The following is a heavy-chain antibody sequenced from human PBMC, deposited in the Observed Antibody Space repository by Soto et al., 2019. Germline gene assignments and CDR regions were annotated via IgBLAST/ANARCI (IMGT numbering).Heavy chain of an antibody. CDR2: IYYSGST. Sequence: PSETLSLTCAVSGGSISSGGYSWSWIRQPPGKGLEWIGYIYYSGSTNYNPSLKSRVTISVDTSKNQFSLKLSSVTAADTAVYYCARVWSGSYPDYYYYGMDVWGQGTTVTVSS. D-gene: IGHD1-26*01. J-gene: IGHJ6*02. CDR1: GGSISSGGYS. CDR3: ARVWSGSYPDYYYYGMDV. V-gene: IGHV4-61*08.